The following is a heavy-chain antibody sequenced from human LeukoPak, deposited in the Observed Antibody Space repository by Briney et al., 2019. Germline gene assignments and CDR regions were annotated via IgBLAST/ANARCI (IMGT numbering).Heavy chain of an antibody. CDR2: IYSGGAT. V-gene: IGHV3-66*01. CDR1: GVTDGNNY. Sequence: GGSLRLSCAASGVTDGNNYMIWVRQAPGKGQEGVSRIYSGGATDYADSVKGRFTISRDSSKNTLFLQMNSLRAEDTAVYYCARDPSAETIGTYGWGQGTLVTVSS. D-gene: IGHD5-24*01. J-gene: IGHJ4*02. CDR3: ARDPSAETIGTYG.